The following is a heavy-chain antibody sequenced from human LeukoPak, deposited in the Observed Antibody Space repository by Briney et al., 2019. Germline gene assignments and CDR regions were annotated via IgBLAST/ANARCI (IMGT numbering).Heavy chain of an antibody. V-gene: IGHV3-23*01. D-gene: IGHD3-22*01. J-gene: IGHJ3*02. CDR1: GFTFSSYA. CDR3: AKDRYYDSSGYFFYGAFDI. CDR2: ISGSGGST. Sequence: GGSLRLSCAASGFTFSSYAMSWVRQAPGKGLEWVSAISGSGGSTYYADSVKGRFTISRDNSKNTLYLQMNSLRAEDTAVYYCAKDRYYDSSGYFFYGAFDIWGQGTMVTVSS.